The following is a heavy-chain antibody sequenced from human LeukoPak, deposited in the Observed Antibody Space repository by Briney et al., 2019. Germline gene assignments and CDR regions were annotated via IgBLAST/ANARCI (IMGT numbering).Heavy chain of an antibody. D-gene: IGHD2-2*01. CDR1: GGTFSSYA. V-gene: IGHV1-69*13. Sequence: SAKVSCKASGGTFSSYAISWVRQAPGQGLEWMGGIIPIFGTANYAQKFQGRVTITADESTSTAYMELSSLRSEDTAVYYCARDLRYCSSTSCHQEGIDYWGQGTLVTVSS. CDR2: IIPIFGTA. CDR3: ARDLRYCSSTSCHQEGIDY. J-gene: IGHJ4*02.